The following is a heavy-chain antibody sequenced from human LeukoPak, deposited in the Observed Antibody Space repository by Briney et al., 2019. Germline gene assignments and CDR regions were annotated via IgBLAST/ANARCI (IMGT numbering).Heavy chain of an antibody. CDR3: ARGGAVAPSY. CDR1: GGSISSYY. J-gene: IGHJ4*02. Sequence: PSEALSLTCTVSGGSISSYYWSWIRQPPGKGLEWIGYIYYSGSTNYNPSLKSRVTKSVDTSKNQFSLKLSSVTAADTAVYYCARGGAVAPSYWGQGTLVTVSS. CDR2: IYYSGST. D-gene: IGHD6-19*01. V-gene: IGHV4-59*01.